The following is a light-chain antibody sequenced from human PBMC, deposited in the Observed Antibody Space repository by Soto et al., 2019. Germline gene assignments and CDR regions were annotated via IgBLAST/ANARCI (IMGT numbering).Light chain of an antibody. CDR3: QQYHSSPLT. CDR1: QGISSW. Sequence: DIQMTQSASSVSASVGDGVTITFRASQGISSWLAWYQQKPGKAPKLLIYAASSLQSGVPDRFSGSGSGTDFTLTISRLEPEDFALYYCQQYHSSPLTSGQGAKVDIK. V-gene: IGKV1-12*01. CDR2: AAS. J-gene: IGKJ1*01.